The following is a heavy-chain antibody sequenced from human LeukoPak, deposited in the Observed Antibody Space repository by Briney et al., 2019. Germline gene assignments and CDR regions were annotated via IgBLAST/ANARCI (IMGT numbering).Heavy chain of an antibody. D-gene: IGHD3-3*01. CDR3: ARGRFCSADICSGGDAFDI. J-gene: IGHJ3*02. CDR2: IFHSGSS. V-gene: IGHV4-30-2*01. Sequence: PSQTLSLTCAVSGDPISSGDYSWSWIRQPSGKGLEWIGYIFHSGSSYYNPSLKSRVTISVDKSKNQFSLRLTSVTAADTALYYCARGRFCSADICSGGDAFDIWGRGTMVSVSS. CDR1: GDPISSGDYS.